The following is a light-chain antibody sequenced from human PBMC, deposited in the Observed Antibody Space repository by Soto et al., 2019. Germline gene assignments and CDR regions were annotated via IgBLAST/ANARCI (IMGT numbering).Light chain of an antibody. V-gene: IGLV1-44*01. J-gene: IGLJ2*01. CDR2: SNN. CDR3: AAWDDSLKEGV. Sequence: QPVLTQPPSASGTPGQRVTISCSGSSSNIGSNTVNWYQQLPGTAPKLLIYSNNQRPSGVPDRFSGSKSGTSASLAISGLQSEDEADYYCAAWDDSLKEGVFGGGTKVTVL. CDR1: SSNIGSNT.